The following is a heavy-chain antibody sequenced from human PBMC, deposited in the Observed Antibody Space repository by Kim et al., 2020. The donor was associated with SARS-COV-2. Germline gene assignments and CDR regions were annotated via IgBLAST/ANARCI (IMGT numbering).Heavy chain of an antibody. D-gene: IGHD6-19*01. Sequence: PSLRRRITISVDTSRNQFSLKLSSVTAADTAVYYCARHDSSGWYDLFDYWGQGTLVTVSS. V-gene: IGHV4-39*01. CDR3: ARHDSSGWYDLFDY. J-gene: IGHJ4*02.